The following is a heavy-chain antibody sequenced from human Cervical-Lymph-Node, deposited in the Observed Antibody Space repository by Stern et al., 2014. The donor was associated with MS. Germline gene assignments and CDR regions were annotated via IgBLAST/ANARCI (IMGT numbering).Heavy chain of an antibody. J-gene: IGHJ4*02. CDR1: GFTFADYD. D-gene: IGHD5-18*01. V-gene: IGHV3-9*01. CDR3: AKDPSPRYSYGPHDK. Sequence: QLVQYGGGLVQPGRSLRLSCAGSGFTFADYDMHWVRQAPGKGLEWVSGITWNSGGIDYADSVKGRFIISRDNAKNSLYLQMNSLRTEDTALYYCAKDPSPRYSYGPHDKWGQGTLVTVSS. CDR2: ITWNSGGI.